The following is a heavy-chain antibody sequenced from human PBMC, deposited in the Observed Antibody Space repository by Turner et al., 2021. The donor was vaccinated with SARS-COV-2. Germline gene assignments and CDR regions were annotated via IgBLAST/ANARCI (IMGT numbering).Heavy chain of an antibody. Sequence: EVQLLESGGGLVQPGVFLRLSCAASGFTFTTYALSWVRQAPGKGLEWVSDISGSGDITYYADSVKGRFTISRDNSMNTMFLQMGSLGAGDPATYYCARNWFAPFDIWGQGTTVTVSS. V-gene: IGHV3-23*01. J-gene: IGHJ6*02. CDR1: GFTFTTYA. CDR3: ARNWFAPFDI. CDR2: ISGSGDIT. D-gene: IGHD3-10*01.